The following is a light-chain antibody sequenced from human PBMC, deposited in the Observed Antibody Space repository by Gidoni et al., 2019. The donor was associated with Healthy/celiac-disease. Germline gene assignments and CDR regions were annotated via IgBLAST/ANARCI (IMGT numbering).Light chain of an antibody. V-gene: IGKV3-11*01. Sequence: EIVLTQSPATLSLSPGERATLSCRASQSVSSYLAWYQQKPGQAPRLLIYDASNRATGIPARFRVIGSGTDFTLTISSLEPEDFAVYYCQQRSTFGQCTRLEIK. CDR3: QQRST. CDR2: DAS. J-gene: IGKJ5*01. CDR1: QSVSSY.